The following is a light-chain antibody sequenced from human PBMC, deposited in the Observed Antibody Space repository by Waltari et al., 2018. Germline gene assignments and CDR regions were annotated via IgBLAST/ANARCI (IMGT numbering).Light chain of an antibody. CDR1: QSVAGSY. CDR3: QQYGTSTSFT. Sequence: EIVLTKSPGTLSLSPGERATLSCRASQSVAGSYLAWYQQKPGQAPRLLIYGASSRATGIPDRFSGSGSGTDFTLTISRLEPEDFAVYYCQQYGTSTSFTFGPGTKVDIK. V-gene: IGKV3-20*01. CDR2: GAS. J-gene: IGKJ3*01.